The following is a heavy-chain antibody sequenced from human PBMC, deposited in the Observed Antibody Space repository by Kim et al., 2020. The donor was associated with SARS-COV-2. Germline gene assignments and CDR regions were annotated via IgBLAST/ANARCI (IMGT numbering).Heavy chain of an antibody. D-gene: IGHD6-19*01. CDR3: ARGYSSGWGVNY. CDR2: ISSRGITI. Sequence: GGSLRLSCAASGFTFSSYEMHWVRQAPGKGLEWVSYISSRGITIYYADSVKGRFTISRDNAKNSLYLQMNSLRAEDTAIYYCARGYSSGWGVNYWGQGTLVTVSS. J-gene: IGHJ4*02. V-gene: IGHV3-48*03. CDR1: GFTFSSYE.